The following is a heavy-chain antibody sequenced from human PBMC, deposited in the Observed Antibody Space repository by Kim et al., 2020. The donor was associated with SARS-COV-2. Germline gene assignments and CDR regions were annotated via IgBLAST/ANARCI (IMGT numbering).Heavy chain of an antibody. Sequence: GESLKISCKGSGYSFTSYWIGWVRQMPGKGLEWMGIIYPGDSDTRYSPSFQGQVTISADKFISTAYLQCNSLKASDTAMYYCARQSGLWFGELGVDYWSQGPLVTVSS. J-gene: IGHJ4*02. D-gene: IGHD3-10*01. V-gene: IGHV5-51*01. CDR3: ARQSGLWFGELGVDY. CDR2: IYPGDSDT. CDR1: GYSFTSYW.